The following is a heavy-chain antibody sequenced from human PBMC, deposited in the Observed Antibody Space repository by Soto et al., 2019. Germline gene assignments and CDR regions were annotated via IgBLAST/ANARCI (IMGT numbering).Heavy chain of an antibody. J-gene: IGHJ3*02. Sequence: PGGSLRLSCAASGFTFSGSAMHWVRQAPGKGLEWVGRIRSKANSYATAYAASVKGRFTISRDDSKNTAYLQMNSLKTEDTAVYYCIVLVPAATNPDAFDIWGQGTMVTVSS. D-gene: IGHD2-2*01. V-gene: IGHV3-73*01. CDR1: GFTFSGSA. CDR2: IRSKANSYAT. CDR3: IVLVPAATNPDAFDI.